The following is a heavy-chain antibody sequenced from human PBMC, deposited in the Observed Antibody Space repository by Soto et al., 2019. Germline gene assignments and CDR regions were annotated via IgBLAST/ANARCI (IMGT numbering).Heavy chain of an antibody. CDR3: TTDSGMSPYSFDY. V-gene: IGHV3-15*01. D-gene: IGHD1-26*01. Sequence: PGGSLRLSCATSGFTFSKALVGWVRQAPGKGLEWVGRIMSKTDGVTTDYAAPVKGRFTISRDDSKSTLYLQMNSLKTEDTAFYYCTTDSGMSPYSFDYWGQGTLVTVSS. CDR2: IMSKTDGVTT. J-gene: IGHJ4*02. CDR1: GFTFSKAL.